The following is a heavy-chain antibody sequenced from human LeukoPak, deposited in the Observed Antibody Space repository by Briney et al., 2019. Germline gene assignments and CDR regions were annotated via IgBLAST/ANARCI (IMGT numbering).Heavy chain of an antibody. CDR3: ATTAAAGSAGFDY. D-gene: IGHD6-13*01. V-gene: IGHV3-30*14. CDR1: GFTFSSYA. J-gene: IGHJ4*02. CDR2: ISYDGSNK. Sequence: PGRSLRLSCAASGFTFSSYAMHWVRQAPGKGLEWVAVISYDGSNKYYADSVKGRFTISRDNSKNTLYLQMNSLRAEDTAVYYCATTAAAGSAGFDYWGQGTLVTVS.